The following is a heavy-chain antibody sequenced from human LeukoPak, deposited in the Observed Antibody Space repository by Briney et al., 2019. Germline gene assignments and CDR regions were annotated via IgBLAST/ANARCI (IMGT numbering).Heavy chain of an antibody. J-gene: IGHJ4*02. D-gene: IGHD1-26*01. Sequence: SETLSLTCTVSGGSISSSSYYWGWIRQPPGKGLEWIGSIYYSGSTYYNPSLKSRVTISVDTSKNQFSLKLSSVTAADTAVYYCASVNSGSYPYYFDYWGQRTLVTVSS. CDR3: ASVNSGSYPYYFDY. CDR1: GGSISSSSYY. V-gene: IGHV4-39*01. CDR2: IYYSGST.